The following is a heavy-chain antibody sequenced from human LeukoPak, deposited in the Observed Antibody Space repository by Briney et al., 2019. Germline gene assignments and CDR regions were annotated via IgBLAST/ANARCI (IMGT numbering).Heavy chain of an antibody. Sequence: ASVKVFCKASGYTFTSYDINWVRQATGQGLEWMGWMNPNSGNTGYAQKFQGRVTMTRNTSISTAYMELSSLRSEDTAVYYCARGRGAAAGLAYWGQGTLVTVSS. CDR3: ARGRGAAAGLAY. J-gene: IGHJ4*02. CDR2: MNPNSGNT. V-gene: IGHV1-8*01. D-gene: IGHD6-13*01. CDR1: GYTFTSYD.